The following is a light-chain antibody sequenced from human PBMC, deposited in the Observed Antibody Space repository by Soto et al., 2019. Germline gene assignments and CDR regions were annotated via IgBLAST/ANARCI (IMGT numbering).Light chain of an antibody. CDR2: DVS. Sequence: QSALTQPASVSGSPGQSITISSTGTSSEVGSYNLVSWHQQHPGKAPKLLIYDVSKRPSGVSNRFSGSKSGNTASLTISGVQAEDEADYYCCSYAGSIVVFGGGTKLTVL. V-gene: IGLV2-23*02. CDR3: CSYAGSIVV. CDR1: SSEVGSYNL. J-gene: IGLJ2*01.